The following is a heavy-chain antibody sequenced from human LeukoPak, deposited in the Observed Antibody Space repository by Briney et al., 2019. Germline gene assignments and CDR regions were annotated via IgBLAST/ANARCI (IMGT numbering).Heavy chain of an antibody. J-gene: IGHJ4*02. CDR1: GYTFTGYY. CDR2: INPNSGGT. V-gene: IGHV1-2*06. D-gene: IGHD2-2*01. CDR3: ARAEVAGYCSSTSCLYFDY. Sequence: ASVKVSCKASGYTFTGYYMHWVRQAPGRGLEWMGRINPNSGGTNYAQKFQGRVTMTRDTSISTAYMELSRLRSDDTAVYYCARAEVAGYCSSTSCLYFDYWGQGTLVTVSS.